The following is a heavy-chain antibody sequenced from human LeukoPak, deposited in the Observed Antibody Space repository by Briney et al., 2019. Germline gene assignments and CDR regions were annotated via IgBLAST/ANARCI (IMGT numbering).Heavy chain of an antibody. J-gene: IGHJ4*02. CDR1: GGSISSSSYY. CDR3: ARSAVGVFGTNFDY. D-gene: IGHD3-10*01. Sequence: PSGTLSLTCTVSGGSISSSSYYWGWIRQPPGKGLEWIGSIYYSGSTYYNPSLKSRVTMSVDTSKNQFSLKLTSVTAADTAVYYCARSAVGVFGTNFDYWGQGTLVTVSS. CDR2: IYYSGST. V-gene: IGHV4-39*01.